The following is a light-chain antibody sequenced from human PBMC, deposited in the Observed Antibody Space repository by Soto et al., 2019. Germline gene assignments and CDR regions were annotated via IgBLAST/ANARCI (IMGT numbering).Light chain of an antibody. J-gene: IGLJ1*01. CDR3: SSYSGTNYHYV. CDR2: EVS. Sequence: QSARTQPPSASGSFGQSVIISCTGTSSDVGGYNYVSWYQQHPGKAPKLMIYEVSERPSGVPDRFSGSKSGNTASLTVSGLQADDEADYYCSSYSGTNYHYVFGTGTKATVL. CDR1: SSDVGGYNY. V-gene: IGLV2-8*01.